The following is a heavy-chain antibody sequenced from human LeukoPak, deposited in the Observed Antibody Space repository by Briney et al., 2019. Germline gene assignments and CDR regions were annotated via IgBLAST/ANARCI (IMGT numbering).Heavy chain of an antibody. J-gene: IGHJ4*02. CDR1: GFTFSDHY. CDR2: ITSSGSTI. Sequence: GGSLRLSCAASGFTFSDHYMSWIRQAPGKGLEWVSYITSSGSTIGYADSVKGRFTISRDNAKNSLYLQMNSLRAEDTALYYCARVKYSGSYPHDYWGQGTLVTVSS. D-gene: IGHD1-26*01. V-gene: IGHV3-11*04. CDR3: ARVKYSGSYPHDY.